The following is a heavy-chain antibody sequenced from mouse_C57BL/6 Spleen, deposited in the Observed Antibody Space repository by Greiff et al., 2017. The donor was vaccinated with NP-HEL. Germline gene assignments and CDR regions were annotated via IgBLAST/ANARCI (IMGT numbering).Heavy chain of an antibody. V-gene: IGHV1-7*01. CDR3: ARDVGGFAY. CDR2: INPSSGYT. J-gene: IGHJ3*01. Sequence: QVQLQQSGAELAKPGASVKLSCKASGYTFTSYWMHWVKQRPGQGLEWIGYINPSSGYTKYNQKFKDKATLTEDKSSSTAYMQLSSLTYEDSAVYYCARDVGGFAYWGQGTLVTVSA. CDR1: GYTFTSYW.